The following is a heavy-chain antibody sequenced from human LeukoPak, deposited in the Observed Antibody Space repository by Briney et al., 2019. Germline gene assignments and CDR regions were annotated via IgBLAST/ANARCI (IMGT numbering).Heavy chain of an antibody. CDR2: INPNSGGT. V-gene: IGHV1-2*06. Sequence: GASVKVSCKASGYTFTGYYMHWVRQAPGQGLEWMGRINPNSGGTNYAQRFQGRVTMTRDTPISTAYMELSRLRSDDTAVYYCARGVGSSWYLSDWFDPWGQGTLVTVSS. J-gene: IGHJ5*02. CDR3: ARGVGSSWYLSDWFDP. D-gene: IGHD6-13*01. CDR1: GYTFTGYY.